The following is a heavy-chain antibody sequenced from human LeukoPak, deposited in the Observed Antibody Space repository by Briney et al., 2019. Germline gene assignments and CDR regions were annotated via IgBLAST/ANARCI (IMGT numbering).Heavy chain of an antibody. J-gene: IGHJ4*02. Sequence: GGSLRLSCAASGFTFSSYAMHWVRQAPGKGLEWVAVISYDGSNKYYADSVKSRFTISRDNSKNTLYLQMNSLRAEDTAVYYCATTMIVVVTTFDYWGQGTLVTVSS. CDR3: ATTMIVVVTTFDY. CDR2: ISYDGSNK. V-gene: IGHV3-30-3*01. D-gene: IGHD3-22*01. CDR1: GFTFSSYA.